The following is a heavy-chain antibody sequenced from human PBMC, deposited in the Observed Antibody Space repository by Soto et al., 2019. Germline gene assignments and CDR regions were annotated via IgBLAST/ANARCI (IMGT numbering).Heavy chain of an antibody. D-gene: IGHD3-10*01. CDR2: ISYDGSKK. V-gene: IGHV3-30*18. J-gene: IGHJ4*02. Sequence: PGGSLRLSCAASGFTFSIYGMHWVRQAPGKGLEWLAVISYDGSKKYYAASVNGRFTISRDNSKNTLYLQMSSLRAEDTAVYYCAKDTTMVRGLLALFDYWGLGTLVTVSS. CDR1: GFTFSIYG. CDR3: AKDTTMVRGLLALFDY.